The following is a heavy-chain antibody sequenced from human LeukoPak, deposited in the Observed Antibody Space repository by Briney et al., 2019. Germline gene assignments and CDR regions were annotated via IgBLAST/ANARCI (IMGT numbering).Heavy chain of an antibody. CDR1: GGSISSYY. V-gene: IGHV4-59*01. Sequence: PSETLSLTCTVSGGSISSYYWSWIRQPPGKGLEWIGYIYYSGSTNYNPSLKSRVTISVDTSKNQFSLKLSSVTAADTAVYYCAGFRPYYYYYMDVWGKGTTVTISS. CDR2: IYYSGST. J-gene: IGHJ6*03. D-gene: IGHD3-10*01. CDR3: AGFRPYYYYYMDV.